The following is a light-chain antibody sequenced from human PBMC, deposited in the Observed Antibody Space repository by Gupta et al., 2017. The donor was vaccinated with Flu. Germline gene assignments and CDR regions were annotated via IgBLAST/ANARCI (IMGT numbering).Light chain of an antibody. CDR2: LGS. CDR3: RQSLQAPRT. J-gene: IGKJ3*01. V-gene: IGKV2-28*01. Sequence: VMTQAPLSLPVTPGEPASISCRSSQSLLHSNGYNYLDWYLQKPGQSPQLLIYLGSNRASGIPDRFSGSGSGTXFTLKIXRVEAEDVGVYYCRQSLQAPRTFGXGTRVDIK. CDR1: QSLLHSNGYNY.